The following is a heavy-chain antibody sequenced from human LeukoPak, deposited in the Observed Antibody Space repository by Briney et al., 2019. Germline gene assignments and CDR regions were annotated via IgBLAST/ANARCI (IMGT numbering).Heavy chain of an antibody. V-gene: IGHV1-18*01. D-gene: IGHD5-12*01. CDR1: GYTFTSYG. CDR3: ARDGEYSGYDYYYYYGMDV. Sequence: ASVKVSCKASGYTFTSYGISWVRQAPGQGLEWMGWISAYNGNTNYAQKLQGRVTMTTDTSTSTAYMELGSLRSDDTAVYYCARDGEYSGYDYYYYYGMDVWGQGTTVTVSS. CDR2: ISAYNGNT. J-gene: IGHJ6*02.